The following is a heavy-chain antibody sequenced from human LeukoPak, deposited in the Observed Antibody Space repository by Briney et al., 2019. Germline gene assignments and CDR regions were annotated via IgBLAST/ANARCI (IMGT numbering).Heavy chain of an antibody. Sequence: GASVKVSCKASGGTFSSYAISWARQAPGQGLEWMGRIIPIFGTANYAQKFQGRVTITADKSTSTAYMELSSLRSEDTAVYYCARESGMNYYGSGHNWFDPWGQGTLVTVSS. CDR2: IIPIFGTA. J-gene: IGHJ5*02. V-gene: IGHV1-69*06. CDR3: ARESGMNYYGSGHNWFDP. D-gene: IGHD3-10*01. CDR1: GGTFSSYA.